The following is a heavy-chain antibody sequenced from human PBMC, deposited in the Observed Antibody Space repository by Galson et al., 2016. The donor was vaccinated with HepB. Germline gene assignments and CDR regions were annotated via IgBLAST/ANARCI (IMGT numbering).Heavy chain of an antibody. Sequence: SLRLSCAASGFTFTSYSMNWVRQAPGKGLEWVSSFSRRGTYIFYADSVKGRFTISTDNAMNSLFLQMSSLRPEDTAVYYCARGPTYYRGKPYYFDYWGQGTLVTVSS. V-gene: IGHV3-21*01. CDR3: ARGPTYYRGKPYYFDY. D-gene: IGHD4-23*01. CDR1: GFTFTSYS. J-gene: IGHJ4*02. CDR2: FSRRGTYI.